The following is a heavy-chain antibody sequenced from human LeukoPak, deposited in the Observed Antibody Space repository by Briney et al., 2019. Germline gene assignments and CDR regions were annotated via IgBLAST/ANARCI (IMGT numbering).Heavy chain of an antibody. CDR2: ISYDGSNK. V-gene: IGHV3-30-3*01. CDR3: ARDEKLGSSEFDY. Sequence: GRSLRLSCAASGFXFSSHAIHWVRQAPGKGLEWVAVISYDGSNKYYADSVKGRFTISRDNSKNTLYLQMNSLRAEDTAVYYCARDEKLGSSEFDYWGQGTLVTVSS. D-gene: IGHD6-13*01. CDR1: GFXFSSHA. J-gene: IGHJ4*02.